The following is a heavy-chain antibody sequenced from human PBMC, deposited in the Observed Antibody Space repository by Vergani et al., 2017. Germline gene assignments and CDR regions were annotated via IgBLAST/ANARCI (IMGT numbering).Heavy chain of an antibody. CDR2: NSSGGGDI. CDR1: GFTFDTYT. V-gene: IGHV3-23*01. D-gene: IGHD3-10*01. Sequence: EVQLLESGGGLVQPGGSRRLSCAGAGFTFDTYTMAYVRQAPGKGLEWVATNSSGGGDIFYADSVKGRFTISRENSKNTLFLQMNSLKDEDTAVYYCTTAWGLYYLHGEYFQYWGRGTLVSVSS. CDR3: TTAWGLYYLHGEYFQY. J-gene: IGHJ1*01.